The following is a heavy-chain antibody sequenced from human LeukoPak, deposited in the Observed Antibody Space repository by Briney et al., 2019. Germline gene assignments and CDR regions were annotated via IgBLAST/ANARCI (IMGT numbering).Heavy chain of an antibody. CDR2: IIPIFRTS. D-gene: IGHD1-26*01. V-gene: IGHV1-69*05. J-gene: IGHJ3*02. Sequence: GSSVKVSCKTSGGTFNSYGFNWVRQAPGQGLEWMGGIIPIFRTSNYAQKFQGRVTITTDGSSTTAYMEMGNLRFDDTAVYYCARALVQPSGAFDIWGQGTMVTVSS. CDR3: ARALVQPSGAFDI. CDR1: GGTFNSYG.